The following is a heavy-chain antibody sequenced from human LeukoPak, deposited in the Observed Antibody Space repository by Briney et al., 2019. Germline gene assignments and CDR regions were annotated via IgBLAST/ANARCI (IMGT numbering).Heavy chain of an antibody. CDR1: GGSFSGYY. V-gene: IGHV4-34*01. CDR3: ARSRILSPFDP. D-gene: IGHD2/OR15-2a*01. Sequence: TSETLSLTCAVYGGSFSGYYWSWIRQPPGKGLEWIGEINHSGSTNYNPSLKSRVTISVDTSKNQFSLKLSSVTAADTAVYYCARSRILSPFDPWGQGTLVTVSS. CDR2: INHSGST. J-gene: IGHJ5*02.